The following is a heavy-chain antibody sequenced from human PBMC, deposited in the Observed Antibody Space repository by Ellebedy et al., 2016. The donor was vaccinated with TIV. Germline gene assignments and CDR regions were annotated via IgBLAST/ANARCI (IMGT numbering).Heavy chain of an antibody. V-gene: IGHV3-23*01. Sequence: PGGSLRLSCAGSGFTFSDYVIYWVRQAPGKGLQWVALIGCGTDIHYSDSAEGRFTISRDDSKSTVYLQMNSLRAEDTAVYYCAKDHFSYNGVYDAFHIWGQGTMVTVSS. CDR1: GFTFSDYV. CDR3: AKDHFSYNGVYDAFHI. J-gene: IGHJ3*02. D-gene: IGHD3-10*01. CDR2: IGCGTDI.